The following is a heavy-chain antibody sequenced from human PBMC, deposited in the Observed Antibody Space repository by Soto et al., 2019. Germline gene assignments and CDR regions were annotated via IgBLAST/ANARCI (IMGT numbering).Heavy chain of an antibody. D-gene: IGHD6-6*01. CDR2: ISWNSGSI. Sequence: ESGGGLVQAGRSLRLSCAASGFTFDDYAMHWVRQAPGKGLEWVSGISWNSGSIGYADSVKGRFTISRDNAKNSLYLQMNSLRAEDTALYYCANDILLLSSSSGPLDYWGQGTLVTVSS. CDR1: GFTFDDYA. V-gene: IGHV3-9*01. J-gene: IGHJ4*02. CDR3: ANDILLLSSSSGPLDY.